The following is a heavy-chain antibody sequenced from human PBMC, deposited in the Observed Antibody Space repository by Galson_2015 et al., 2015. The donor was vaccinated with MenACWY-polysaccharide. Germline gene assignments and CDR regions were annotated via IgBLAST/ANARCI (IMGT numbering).Heavy chain of an antibody. CDR2: VKSRGSGGTT. Sequence: SLRLSCAVSGLSFPHAWMSWVRQAPGKGLEWIGRVKSRGSGGTTDYIAPVKGRFTISRDDSKNMLYLQMNSLKTEDTAVYYCNLDHLPHYYYGMDVWGQWTTVIVSS. CDR1: GLSFPHAW. V-gene: IGHV3-15*01. CDR3: NLDHLPHYYYGMDV. D-gene: IGHD3/OR15-3a*01. J-gene: IGHJ6*02.